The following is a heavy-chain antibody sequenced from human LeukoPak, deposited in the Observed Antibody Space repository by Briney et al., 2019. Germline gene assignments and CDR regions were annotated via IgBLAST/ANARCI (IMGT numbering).Heavy chain of an antibody. J-gene: IGHJ4*02. V-gene: IGHV3-48*02. CDR1: VFTFSSYS. D-gene: IGHD3-3*01. Sequence: GGSLRLSCAASVFTFSSYSMNWVRQAPGKGLEWVSYISSSSTIYYADCVKGRFTISRDNAKNSLYLQMNSLRDEDTAVYYCARSEGEWSPWYFDYWGQGTLVTVSS. CDR2: ISSSSTI. CDR3: ARSEGEWSPWYFDY.